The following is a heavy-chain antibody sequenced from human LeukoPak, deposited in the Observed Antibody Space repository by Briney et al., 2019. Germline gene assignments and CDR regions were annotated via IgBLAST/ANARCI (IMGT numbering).Heavy chain of an antibody. J-gene: IGHJ6*03. CDR2: IYYSGST. Sequence: SETLSLTCTVSGGSISSSSYYWGWIRQPPGKGLEWIGSIYYSGSTYYNPSLKSRVTISVDTSKNQFSLKLSSVTAADTAVYYCARGVGANSYSYYYMDVWGKGTTVTVSS. CDR3: ARGVGANSYSYYYMDV. D-gene: IGHD1-26*01. V-gene: IGHV4-39*07. CDR1: GGSISSSSYY.